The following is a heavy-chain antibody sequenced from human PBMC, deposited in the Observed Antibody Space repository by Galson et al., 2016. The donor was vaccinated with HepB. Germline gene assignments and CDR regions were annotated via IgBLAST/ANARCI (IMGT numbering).Heavy chain of an antibody. CDR2: INYDGSGK. J-gene: IGHJ6*02. V-gene: IGHV3-7*01. CDR3: LSGYTSGI. CDR1: GFTFTAYW. Sequence: SLSISCAASGFTFTAYWMTWVRQAPGKGLDWVANINYDGSGKYYVDSAKGRFTISRDNAQNSVFLQMNSLRVEDTATYFCLSGYTSGIWGQGTTVTVSS. D-gene: IGHD1-26*01.